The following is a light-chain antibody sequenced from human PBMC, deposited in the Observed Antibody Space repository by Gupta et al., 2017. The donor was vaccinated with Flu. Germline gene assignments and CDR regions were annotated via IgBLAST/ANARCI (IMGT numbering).Light chain of an antibody. J-gene: IGKJ4*01. CDR3: LHLNSYPLS. CDR2: AAS. CDR1: QDINRF. Sequence: IHLTQSPLFLPPSIGDRVTVTCRASQDINRFLAWYQQKPGKAPKLLIYAASTLQSGVPSRFSGSGSGTEFTLTISSLQTADFATFYCLHLNSYPLSFGGGTKVEI. V-gene: IGKV1-9*01.